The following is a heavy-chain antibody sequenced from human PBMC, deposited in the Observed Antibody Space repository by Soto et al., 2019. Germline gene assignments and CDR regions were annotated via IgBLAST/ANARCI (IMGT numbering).Heavy chain of an antibody. CDR3: ARHLRSMFAGGNWFDP. CDR2: IYYSGST. CDR1: GGSISSSSYY. J-gene: IGHJ5*02. Sequence: QLQLQESGPGLVKPSETLSLTCTVSGGSISSSSYYWGWIRQPPGKGLEWIGSIYYSGSTYYNPSLKSRVTISVDTSKNQFSLKLSSVTAADPAVYYCARHLRSMFAGGNWFDPWGQGTLVTVSS. V-gene: IGHV4-39*01. D-gene: IGHD3-16*01.